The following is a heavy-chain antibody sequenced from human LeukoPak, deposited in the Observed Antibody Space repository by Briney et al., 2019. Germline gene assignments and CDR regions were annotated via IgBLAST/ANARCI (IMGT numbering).Heavy chain of an antibody. J-gene: IGHJ5*02. CDR1: GFTFDDYA. CDR2: ISGDGGST. D-gene: IGHD6-13*01. Sequence: PGESLRLSCAASGFTFDDYAMHWVRQAPGKGLEWVSLISGDGGSTYYADSVKGRFTISRDNNKNSLYLQMDSLRTEDTALYYCAKDVSAFGTSCFDPWGQGTLVTVSS. CDR3: AKDVSAFGTSCFDP. V-gene: IGHV3-43*02.